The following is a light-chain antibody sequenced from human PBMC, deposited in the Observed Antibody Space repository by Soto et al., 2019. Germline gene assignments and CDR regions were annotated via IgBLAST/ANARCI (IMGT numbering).Light chain of an antibody. CDR2: ETS. Sequence: EIVLTQSPGTLSLSLGERATLSCRASQSVSSNYLAWYQQKPGQAPSLLIYETSSRATGIPDRFSGSGSGTDFTLSISRLEPEDFAVYYCQQYGNGNSPRYSFGQGTRLEIK. CDR1: QSVSSNY. V-gene: IGKV3-20*01. CDR3: QQYGNGNSPRYS. J-gene: IGKJ2*03.